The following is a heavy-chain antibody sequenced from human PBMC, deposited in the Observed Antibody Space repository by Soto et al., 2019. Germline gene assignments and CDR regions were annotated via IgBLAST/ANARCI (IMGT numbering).Heavy chain of an antibody. D-gene: IGHD2-21*02. J-gene: IGHJ1*01. CDR2: ISYDGSNK. CDR1: GFTFSSYG. CDR3: AKRREEGDPALEYFQH. V-gene: IGHV3-30*18. Sequence: QVQLVESGGGVVQPGRSLRLSCAASGFTFSSYGMHWVRQAPGKGLEWVAVISYDGSNKYYADSVKGRFTISRDNSKNTLYLQMNSLRAEDTAVYYCAKRREEGDPALEYFQHWGQGTLVTVSS.